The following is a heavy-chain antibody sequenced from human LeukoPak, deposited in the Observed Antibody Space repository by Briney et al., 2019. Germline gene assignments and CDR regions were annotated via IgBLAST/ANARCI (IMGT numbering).Heavy chain of an antibody. V-gene: IGHV4-59*01. CDR2: IYYTGST. Sequence: SETLSLTCTVSDGSISSYYWSWIRQPPGKGLEWIGYIYYTGSTNYNPSLKSRVTISVDTSKNQFSLKLSSVTAADTAVYYCARRTGYYDGFDCWGQGTLVTVSS. CDR3: ARRTGYYDGFDC. J-gene: IGHJ4*02. D-gene: IGHD3/OR15-3a*01. CDR1: DGSISSYY.